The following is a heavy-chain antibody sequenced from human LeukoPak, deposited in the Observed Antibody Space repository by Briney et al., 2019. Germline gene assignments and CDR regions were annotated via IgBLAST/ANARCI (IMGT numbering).Heavy chain of an antibody. CDR3: ARDGEPGWFGIDY. CDR2: INSDGSST. CDR1: GFTFSSYW. Sequence: GGSLRLSCAASGFTFSSYWLHWVRQAPGKGLVWVPRINSDGSSTSYADSVKGRFTISRDNAKNTLYLQMNSLRAEDTAVYYCARDGEPGWFGIDYWGQGTLVTVSS. D-gene: IGHD3-10*01. V-gene: IGHV3-74*01. J-gene: IGHJ4*02.